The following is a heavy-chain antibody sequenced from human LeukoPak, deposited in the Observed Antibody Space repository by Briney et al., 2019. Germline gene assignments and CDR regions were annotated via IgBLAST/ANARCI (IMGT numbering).Heavy chain of an antibody. Sequence: GGSLRLSCAASGFTFSSYSMNWVRQAPGKGLEWVSCISSSSDNMYYADSVKGRFTISRDNAKNSLYLQMNSLRAEDTAVYYCARTKGDGRFNWNCFDYWGQGTLATVSS. D-gene: IGHD1-20*01. CDR3: ARTKGDGRFNWNCFDY. CDR2: ISSSSDNM. CDR1: GFTFSSYS. J-gene: IGHJ4*02. V-gene: IGHV3-21*01.